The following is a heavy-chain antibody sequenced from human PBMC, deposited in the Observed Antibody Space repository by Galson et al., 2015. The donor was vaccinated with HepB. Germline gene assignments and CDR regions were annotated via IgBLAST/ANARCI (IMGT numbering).Heavy chain of an antibody. CDR3: VQDHHGDSYFDF. J-gene: IGHJ4*02. CDR2: ISGSGEST. CDR1: GFTFSTYG. V-gene: IGHV3-23*01. D-gene: IGHD4-17*01. Sequence: SLRLSCAASGFTFSTYGMSWVRQAPGKGLEWVSGISGSGESTYYADFVKGRFTISRDNYKNTLYVQMNSMRAEDTAIYYCVQDHHGDSYFDFWGQGTLVTVSS.